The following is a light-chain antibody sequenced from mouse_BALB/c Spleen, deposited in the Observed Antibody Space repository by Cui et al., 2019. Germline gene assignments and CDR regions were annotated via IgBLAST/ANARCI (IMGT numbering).Light chain of an antibody. CDR1: QNVGTN. Sequence: DIVMTQSQKFMSTSVGDRVSVTCKASQNVGTNVDWYQQKPGQSPKALIYSASYRYSGVPDRFTGSGSGTDFTLTISNVQSEDLAEYFCQQYNSYPLTFGAGTKLELK. CDR2: SAS. J-gene: IGKJ5*01. CDR3: QQYNSYPLT. V-gene: IGKV6-15*01.